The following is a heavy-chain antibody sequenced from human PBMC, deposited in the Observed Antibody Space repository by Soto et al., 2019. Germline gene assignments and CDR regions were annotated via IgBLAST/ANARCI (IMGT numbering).Heavy chain of an antibody. V-gene: IGHV3-23*01. CDR3: AKDVEIPVAGTHWFDP. CDR1: GFTFSSYA. J-gene: IGHJ5*02. D-gene: IGHD6-19*01. CDR2: ISGSGGST. Sequence: EVQLLESGGGLVQPGGSLRLSCAASGFTFSSYAMSWVRQAPGKGLEWVSAISGSGGSTYYADSVKGRFTISRDNSKNTLYLQMNSLRAEDTAVYYWAKDVEIPVAGTHWFDPWGQGTLVTVSS.